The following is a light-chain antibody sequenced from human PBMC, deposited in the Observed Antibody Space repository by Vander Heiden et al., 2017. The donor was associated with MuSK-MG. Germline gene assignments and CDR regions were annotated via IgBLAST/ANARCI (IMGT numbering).Light chain of an antibody. V-gene: IGKV3-15*01. CDR2: RAS. CDR1: QSVGTN. Sequence: EIVMTQSPATLSVSPGERATLSCRASQSVGTNLAWYQPKPGQAPRLLIYRASIRVTGFPDRFSGSGSGTEFTLAISSLQSEDFVVYYCQQYNNWPQTFGQGTKVEIK. J-gene: IGKJ1*01. CDR3: QQYNNWPQT.